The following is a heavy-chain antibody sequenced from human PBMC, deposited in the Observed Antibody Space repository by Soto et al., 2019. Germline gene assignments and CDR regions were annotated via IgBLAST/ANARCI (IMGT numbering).Heavy chain of an antibody. CDR1: TVSSNY. Sequence: TVSSNYMSWVRQAPGKGLEWVSVIYSGGSTYYADSVKGRFTISRDNSKNTLYLQMNSLRAEDTAVYYCARLIAVAGTFDYWGQGTLVTVSS. V-gene: IGHV3-53*01. D-gene: IGHD6-19*01. J-gene: IGHJ4*02. CDR3: ARLIAVAGTFDY. CDR2: IYSGGST.